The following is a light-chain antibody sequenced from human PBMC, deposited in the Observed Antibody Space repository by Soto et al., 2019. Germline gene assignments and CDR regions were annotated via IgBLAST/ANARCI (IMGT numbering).Light chain of an antibody. Sequence: DIQMTQSPSTLSASVGDRVTITCRASEKINKWLAWYQQKPGKAPKLLISDASSLESGVPSRFSGSGSGTQYTLTISSLQPDDFASYYCQQCNSYPWTFGQGTKVEIK. CDR1: EKINKW. CDR3: QQCNSYPWT. V-gene: IGKV1-5*01. CDR2: DAS. J-gene: IGKJ1*01.